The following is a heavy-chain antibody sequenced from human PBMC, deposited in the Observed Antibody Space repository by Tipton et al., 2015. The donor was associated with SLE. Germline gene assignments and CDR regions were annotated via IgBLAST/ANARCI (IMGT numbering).Heavy chain of an antibody. Sequence: QSGAEVKKPGASVKVSCKASGYTFTSYAISWVRQAPGQGLEWMGWISVYNGNTNYAQKFQGRVTITADESTSTAYMELSSLRSEDTAVYYCAREGGNFGVLHSQFDLWGRGTLVTVSS. D-gene: IGHD3-3*01. J-gene: IGHJ2*01. V-gene: IGHV1-18*01. CDR2: ISVYNGNT. CDR1: GYTFTSYA. CDR3: AREGGNFGVLHSQFDL.